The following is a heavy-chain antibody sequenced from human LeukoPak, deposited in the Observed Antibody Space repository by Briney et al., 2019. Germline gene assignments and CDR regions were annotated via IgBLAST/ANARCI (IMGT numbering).Heavy chain of an antibody. CDR3: ARWGYCSGGSCYPSKGSDAFDI. Sequence: SETLSLTCTVSGGSISSYYWSWIRQPPGKGLEWIGYIYYSGSTNYNPSLKSRVTISVDPSKNQFSLKLSSVTAADTAVYYCARWGYCSGGSCYPSKGSDAFDIWGQGTMVTVSS. CDR2: IYYSGST. CDR1: GGSISSYY. V-gene: IGHV4-59*01. J-gene: IGHJ3*02. D-gene: IGHD2-15*01.